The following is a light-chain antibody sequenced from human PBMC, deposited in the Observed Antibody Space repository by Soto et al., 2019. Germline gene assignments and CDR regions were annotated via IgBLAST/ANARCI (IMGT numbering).Light chain of an antibody. CDR2: SVS. CDR3: QQRNVWPPVT. V-gene: IGKV3-15*01. Sequence: IVMTQSPGTLSVSPGERVTLSCRASQSVSSNLAWYQQRPGQAPRLLIYSVSSRDTDIPARFSGSGSGTDFTLTISSLEPEDSAVYYCQQRNVWPPVTFGQGTRLEIK. J-gene: IGKJ5*01. CDR1: QSVSSN.